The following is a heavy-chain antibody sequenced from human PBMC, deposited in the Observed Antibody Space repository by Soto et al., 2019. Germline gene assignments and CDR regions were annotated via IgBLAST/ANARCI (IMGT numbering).Heavy chain of an antibody. Sequence: QVQLQESGPGLVKPSQTLSLTCTVSGGSISSGGYYWSWIRQHPGKGLEWIGYIYYSGSTYYNPSLKRRVTISVDTSKNQFSLELSSVTAADTAVYYCATGTNSFVRFGYWGQGTLVTVSS. CDR2: IYYSGST. J-gene: IGHJ4*02. D-gene: IGHD2-8*01. CDR1: GGSISSGGYY. V-gene: IGHV4-31*03. CDR3: ATGTNSFVRFGY.